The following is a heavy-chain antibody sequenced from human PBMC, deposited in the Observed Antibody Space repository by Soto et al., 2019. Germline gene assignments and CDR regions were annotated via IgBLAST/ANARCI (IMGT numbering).Heavy chain of an antibody. CDR1: DGNIISLDYY. CDR3: ARGTTQTTITSFAF. J-gene: IGHJ4*02. Sequence: SHTYTVSDGNIISLDYYWSRNRKFPGEGLEWIGYIYYSGSTYCNPSLKSRVIISVDTSKNQFSLKMNSVTAADTAVYYCARGTTQTTITSFAFLGQGTLVT. V-gene: IGHV4-30-4*01. CDR2: IYYSGST. D-gene: IGHD4-17*01.